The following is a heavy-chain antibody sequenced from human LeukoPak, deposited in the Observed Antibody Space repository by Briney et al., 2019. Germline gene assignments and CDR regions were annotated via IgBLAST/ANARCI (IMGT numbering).Heavy chain of an antibody. CDR3: ARVVLRYFDWLLEIDY. Sequence: GGSLRLSCAASGFTFSSYAMSWVRQAPGKGLEWVSAISGSGGSTYYADSVKGRFTISRDNSKNTLYLQMNSLRAEDRAVYYCARVVLRYFDWLLEIDYWGQGTLVTVSS. J-gene: IGHJ4*02. D-gene: IGHD3-9*01. CDR1: GFTFSSYA. CDR2: ISGSGGST. V-gene: IGHV3-23*01.